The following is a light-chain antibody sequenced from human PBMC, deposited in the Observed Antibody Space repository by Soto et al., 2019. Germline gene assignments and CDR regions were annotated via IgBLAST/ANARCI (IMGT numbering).Light chain of an antibody. V-gene: IGKV1-9*01. CDR2: AAS. CDR1: QDVSRS. CDR3: HQLWNSPLT. J-gene: IGKJ4*01. Sequence: DTQLTQSPSFLSASVGDRVTITCRASQDVSRSVGWYQQKPGKAPKLLISAASTLHSGVPSRFSGSGSGTDFTLTFSSRQPDAFATSYCHQLWNSPLTFGGGTKVEF.